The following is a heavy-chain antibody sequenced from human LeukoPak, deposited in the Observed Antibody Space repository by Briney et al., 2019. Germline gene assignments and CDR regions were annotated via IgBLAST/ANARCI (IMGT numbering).Heavy chain of an antibody. Sequence: GGSPRLSCAASGFTFSSYGMHWVRQAPGKGLEWVAVISYDGSNKYYADSVKGRFTISRDNSKNTLYLQMNSLRAEDTAVYYCATYCSGGSCYRGAVDYWGQGTLVTVSS. V-gene: IGHV3-30*03. CDR3: ATYCSGGSCYRGAVDY. J-gene: IGHJ4*02. CDR1: GFTFSSYG. D-gene: IGHD2-15*01. CDR2: ISYDGSNK.